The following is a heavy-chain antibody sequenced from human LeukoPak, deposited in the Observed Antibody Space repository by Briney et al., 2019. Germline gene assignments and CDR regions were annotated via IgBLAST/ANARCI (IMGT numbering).Heavy chain of an antibody. Sequence: GSLRLSCAASGFTFSRSGMNWVRQAPGKGLEWVSSISSSSSYIYYADSVKGRFTISRDNAKNSLYLQMNSLRAEDTAVYYCARAGPKLPKWGYYFDYWGQGTLVTVSS. J-gene: IGHJ4*02. CDR1: GFTFSRSG. CDR2: ISSSSSYI. CDR3: ARAGPKLPKWGYYFDY. V-gene: IGHV3-21*01. D-gene: IGHD1-26*01.